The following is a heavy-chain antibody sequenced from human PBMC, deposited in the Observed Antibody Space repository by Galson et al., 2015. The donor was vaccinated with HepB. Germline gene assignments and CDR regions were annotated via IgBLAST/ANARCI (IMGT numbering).Heavy chain of an antibody. CDR3: AKDLGRLMRYPNSQSNYGMDV. Sequence: SLRLSCAASGFTFSSYGMHWVRQAPGKGLEWVAFIRYDGSNKYYADSVKGRFTISRDNSKNTLYLQMNSLRAEDTAVYYCAKDLGRLMRYPNSQSNYGMDVWGQGTTVTVSS. CDR1: GFTFSSYG. CDR2: IRYDGSNK. D-gene: IGHD2-15*01. J-gene: IGHJ6*02. V-gene: IGHV3-30*02.